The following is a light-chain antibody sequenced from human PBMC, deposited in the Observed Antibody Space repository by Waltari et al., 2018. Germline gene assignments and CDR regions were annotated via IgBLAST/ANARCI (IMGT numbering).Light chain of an antibody. V-gene: IGLV3-21*02. CDR2: DDS. J-gene: IGLJ3*02. CDR1: NIGAKR. Sequence: SYVLTQPPSESVAPGQTAHITCLGNNIGAKRVHWFRQQAGQAPVLVIYDDSDRPSGIPERFSGSNSGDTATLTISRVEAGDEAAYFCRVWDTRRDHPVFGGGTKLTVL. CDR3: RVWDTRRDHPV.